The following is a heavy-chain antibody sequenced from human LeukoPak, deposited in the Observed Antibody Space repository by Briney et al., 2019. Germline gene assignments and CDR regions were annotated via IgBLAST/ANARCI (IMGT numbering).Heavy chain of an antibody. CDR1: GFTFSSYS. CDR3: VTTWGAHYWYFDL. V-gene: IGHV3-21*01. CDR2: ISSSSSYI. J-gene: IGHJ2*01. Sequence: GSLILSCAASGFTFSSYSINWVRQAPGKGLEWVSSISSSSSYIYYADSVKGRFTISRDNAKNSLYLQMNSLRAEDTAVYYCVTTWGAHYWYFDLWGRGALVTVSS. D-gene: IGHD1-26*01.